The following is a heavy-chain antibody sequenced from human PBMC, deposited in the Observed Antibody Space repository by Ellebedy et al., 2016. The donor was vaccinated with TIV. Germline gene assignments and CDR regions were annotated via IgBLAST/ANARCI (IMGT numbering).Heavy chain of an antibody. CDR2: ISGFEQST. J-gene: IGHJ4*02. Sequence: GESLKISCAASGFTFSSYAMSWVRQAPGKGLEWVSGISGFEQSTHYADSVEGRFAISRDNSKNTLYLQMNSLRAEDTAVHYCAKGRRMVYSTGGLDYWGQGTLVTVSS. CDR3: AKGRRMVYSTGGLDY. D-gene: IGHD2-8*01. V-gene: IGHV3-23*01. CDR1: GFTFSSYA.